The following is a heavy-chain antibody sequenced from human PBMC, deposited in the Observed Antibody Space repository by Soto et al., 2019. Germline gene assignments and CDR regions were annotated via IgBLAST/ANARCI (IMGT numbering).Heavy chain of an antibody. J-gene: IGHJ5*02. CDR1: GGSFSGYY. CDR3: ERATQGSRFDP. Sequence: PSETLSLTCAVYGGSFSGYYWSWIRQPPGKGLEWIGEINHSGSTNYNPSLKSRVTISVDTSKNQFSLKLSSVTAADAAVYYCERATQGSRFDPWGQGTLVTVSS. V-gene: IGHV4-34*01. CDR2: INHSGST.